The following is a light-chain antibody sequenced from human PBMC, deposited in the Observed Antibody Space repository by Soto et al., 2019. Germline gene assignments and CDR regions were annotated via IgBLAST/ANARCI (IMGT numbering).Light chain of an antibody. V-gene: IGKV1-33*01. Sequence: IQMTESPSSLSASDGDRVTITCQASQNINNYLNWYQQKPGKAPKLLIYDASNLETGVPSRFSGSGSGTDFTFTIISLQPDDFATYYCQKYNSFWTFGQGTKVDI. CDR2: DAS. J-gene: IGKJ1*01. CDR3: QKYNSFWT. CDR1: QNINNY.